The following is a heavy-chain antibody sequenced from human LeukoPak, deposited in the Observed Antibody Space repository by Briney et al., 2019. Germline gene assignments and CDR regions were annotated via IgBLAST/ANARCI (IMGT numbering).Heavy chain of an antibody. Sequence: SQTLSPTCTVSGGSISSGSYYWSWIRQPAGKGLEWIGRIYTSGSTNYNPSLKSRVTISVDTSKNQFSLKLSSVTAADTAVYYCAGSTYYDFWSGYYRDYYYYYMDVWGKGTTVTVSS. J-gene: IGHJ6*03. CDR1: GGSISSGSYY. CDR2: IYTSGST. CDR3: AGSTYYDFWSGYYRDYYYYYMDV. D-gene: IGHD3-3*01. V-gene: IGHV4-61*02.